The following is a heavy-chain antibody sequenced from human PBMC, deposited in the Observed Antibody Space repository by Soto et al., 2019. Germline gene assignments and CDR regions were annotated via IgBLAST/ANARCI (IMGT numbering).Heavy chain of an antibody. J-gene: IGHJ5*02. CDR1: GGSFSGYY. D-gene: IGHD2-15*01. CDR2: INHSGST. CDR3: ATSRGYCSGGSCYSGWFDP. Sequence: TSETLSLTCAVYGGSFSGYYWSWIRQPPGKGLEWIGEINHSGSTNYNPSLKSRVTISVDTSKNQFSLKLSSVTAADTAVYYCATSRGYCSGGSCYSGWFDPWGQGTLVTVSS. V-gene: IGHV4-34*01.